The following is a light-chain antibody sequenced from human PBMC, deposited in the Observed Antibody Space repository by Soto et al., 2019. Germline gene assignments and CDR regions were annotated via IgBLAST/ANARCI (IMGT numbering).Light chain of an antibody. V-gene: IGLV2-14*01. J-gene: IGLJ1*01. CDR2: EVS. CDR1: SSDVGGYNY. CDR3: SSYTSSSTLNV. Sequence: QSALTQPASVSGSPGQSINLSCTGTSSDVGGYNYVSWYQQHPGKAPKLMIYEVSNRPSGVSDRFSGSKSGNTASLTISGLQAEDEADYYCSSYTSSSTLNVFGTGTKVTVL.